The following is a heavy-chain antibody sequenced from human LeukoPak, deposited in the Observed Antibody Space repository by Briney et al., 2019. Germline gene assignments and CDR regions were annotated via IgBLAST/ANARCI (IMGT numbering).Heavy chain of an antibody. D-gene: IGHD6-19*01. V-gene: IGHV1-8*01. J-gene: IGHJ4*02. CDR2: MNPNSGNT. Sequence: ASVKVSCKASGYTFTSYEIIWVRQATGQGLEWMGWMNPNSGNTGFVEKFQGRVTITRNTSIATAYMELSSLRFEDTAVHYCARVASEWLAPIDYWGQGTLVTVSS. CDR1: GYTFTSYE. CDR3: ARVASEWLAPIDY.